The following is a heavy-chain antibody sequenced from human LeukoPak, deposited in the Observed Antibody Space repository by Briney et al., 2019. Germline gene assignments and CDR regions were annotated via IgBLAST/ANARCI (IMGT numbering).Heavy chain of an antibody. Sequence: SETLSLTCTVSGGSISTNYWSWIRQPAGKGLEWIGRIYNSGNTNYSPSLESRVTMSADTSKNQFSLKLSSVTAADTAVYYCARGSFEGSGYYLFDYWGQGTLVTVSS. J-gene: IGHJ4*02. CDR3: ARGSFEGSGYYLFDY. D-gene: IGHD3-22*01. CDR1: GGSISTNY. V-gene: IGHV4-4*07. CDR2: IYNSGNT.